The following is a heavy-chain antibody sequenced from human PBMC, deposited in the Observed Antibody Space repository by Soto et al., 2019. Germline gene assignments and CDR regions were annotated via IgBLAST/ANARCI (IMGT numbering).Heavy chain of an antibody. V-gene: IGHV3-21*04. CDR3: ADGGEWSFNFVY. CDR1: GFTFSSYS. CDR2: ISSSSSYI. J-gene: IGHJ4*02. Sequence: EVQLVESGGGLVKPGGSLRLSCAASGFTFSSYSMNWVRQAPGKGLEWVSSISSSSSYIYYADSVKGRFTISRDNAKNSLYLHMNNLRAEDTAVYYCADGGEWSFNFVYWGQGTLVTVSS. D-gene: IGHD3-3*01.